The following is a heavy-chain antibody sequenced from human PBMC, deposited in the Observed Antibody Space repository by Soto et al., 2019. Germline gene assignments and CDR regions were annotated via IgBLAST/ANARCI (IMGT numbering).Heavy chain of an antibody. J-gene: IGHJ6*02. Sequence: QLQLQESGPGLVKPSETLSLTCTVSGGSISSSSYYWGWIRQPPGKGLEWIGSIYYSGSTYYNPPLKSRVTISVDTSYNQISLKLRSVTAADTAVYYCARIAATSKWYYYGMDVWGQGTTVTVSS. CDR2: IYYSGST. V-gene: IGHV4-39*01. CDR1: GGSISSSSYY. CDR3: ARIAATSKWYYYGMDV. D-gene: IGHD6-25*01.